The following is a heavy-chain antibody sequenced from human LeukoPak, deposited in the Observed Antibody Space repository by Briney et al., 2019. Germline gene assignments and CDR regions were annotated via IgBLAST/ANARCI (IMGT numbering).Heavy chain of an antibody. Sequence: PSQTLSLTCTVSGGSISSGGYYWSWIRQHPGKGLEWIGYIYYSGSTYYNPSLKSRVTISVDASKNQFSLKLSSVTAADTAVYYCARARAGLRYGMDVWGQGTTVTVSS. D-gene: IGHD2-21*01. V-gene: IGHV4-31*03. CDR2: IYYSGST. CDR1: GGSISSGGYY. J-gene: IGHJ6*02. CDR3: ARARAGLRYGMDV.